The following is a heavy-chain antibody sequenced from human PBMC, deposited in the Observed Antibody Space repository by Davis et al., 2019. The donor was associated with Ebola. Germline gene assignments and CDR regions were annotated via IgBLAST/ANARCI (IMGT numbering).Heavy chain of an antibody. D-gene: IGHD6-6*01. J-gene: IGHJ5*02. Sequence: GESLKISCAASGFTFSSYGMHWVRQAPGKGLEWVSGISPSGGSTYYADSVKGRFTISRDNSKNTLYLQMNSLKTEDTAVYYCMTRIAARPSGWFDPWGQGTLVTVSS. V-gene: IGHV3-23*01. CDR1: GFTFSSYG. CDR2: ISPSGGST. CDR3: MTRIAARPSGWFDP.